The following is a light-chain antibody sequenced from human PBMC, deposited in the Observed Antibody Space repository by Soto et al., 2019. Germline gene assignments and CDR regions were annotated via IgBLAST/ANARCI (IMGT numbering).Light chain of an antibody. V-gene: IGKV1-9*01. Sequence: IQLTQSPSSLSASVGDRVTITCRASQAIAIYLAWYQQKPGEAPKLLIYAASTLYGGVPSRFSGSGSGTAFAHTNTSLQAEYFATYYCQHLPMYPSTFGGGTKVQIK. CDR3: QHLPMYPST. CDR2: AAS. J-gene: IGKJ4*01. CDR1: QAIAIY.